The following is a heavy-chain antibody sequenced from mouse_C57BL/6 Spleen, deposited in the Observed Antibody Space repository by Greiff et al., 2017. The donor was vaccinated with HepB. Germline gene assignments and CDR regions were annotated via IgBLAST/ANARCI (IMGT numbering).Heavy chain of an antibody. CDR3: AREGLYYIPMDY. CDR1: GYTFTSYW. D-gene: IGHD2-12*01. J-gene: IGHJ4*01. CDR2: IYPGSGSN. V-gene: IGHV1-55*01. Sequence: QVQLQQPGAELVKPGASVKMSCKASGYTFTSYWITWVKQRPGRGLEWIGDIYPGSGSNNYNEKFKSKATLTVDTSSSTAYMQLSSLTSEDSAVYYCAREGLYYIPMDYWGQGTSVTVSS.